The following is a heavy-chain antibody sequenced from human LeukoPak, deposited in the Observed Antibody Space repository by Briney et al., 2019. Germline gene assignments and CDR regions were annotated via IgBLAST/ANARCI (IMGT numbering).Heavy chain of an antibody. V-gene: IGHV7-4-1*02. D-gene: IGHD4-17*01. CDR1: GYTFTSYA. J-gene: IGHJ4*02. Sequence: ASVKVSCMASGYTFTSYAMNWVRQAPGQGREWMGWINTNTGNTTYARGFTGRLVFSLDTSVSTAYLQISSLKAEDTAVYYCARGAYGDYRYFDYWGQGTVVTVSS. CDR2: INTNTGNT. CDR3: ARGAYGDYRYFDY.